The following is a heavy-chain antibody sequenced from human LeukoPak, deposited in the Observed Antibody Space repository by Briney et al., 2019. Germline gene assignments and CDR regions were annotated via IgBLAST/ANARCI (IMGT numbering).Heavy chain of an antibody. Sequence: PGGSLRLSCAASGFTFSTYSMNWVRQAPGKGLEWVSYISAGSSTIYYADSVRGRFTISRDNAKNSLYLQMNSLRDEDTAVYYCARDNPIGFGQLSARGYWGQGTLVTVSS. J-gene: IGHJ4*02. CDR1: GFTFSTYS. V-gene: IGHV3-48*02. CDR2: ISAGSSTI. CDR3: ARDNPIGFGQLSARGY. D-gene: IGHD3-10*01.